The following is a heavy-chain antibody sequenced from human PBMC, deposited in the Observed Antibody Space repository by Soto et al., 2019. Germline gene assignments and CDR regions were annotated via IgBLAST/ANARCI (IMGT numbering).Heavy chain of an antibody. CDR2: IIPILGIA. V-gene: IGHV1-69*02. Sequence: QVQLVQSGAEVKKPGSSVKVSCKASGGTFSSYTISWVRQAPGQGLEWMGRIIPILGIANYGQKFQGRVTITADKSKSTAYMELSSLRSEDTAVYYCARGTIFGVASDNWFDPWGQGTLVTVSS. J-gene: IGHJ5*02. CDR1: GGTFSSYT. CDR3: ARGTIFGVASDNWFDP. D-gene: IGHD3-3*01.